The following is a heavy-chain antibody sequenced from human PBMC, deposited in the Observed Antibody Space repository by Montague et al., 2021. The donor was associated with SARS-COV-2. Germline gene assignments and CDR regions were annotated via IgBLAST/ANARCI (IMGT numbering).Heavy chain of an antibody. Sequence: SETPSLTCAVYGGSFSGDYWAWIRKSPGKGMEWIAEINDSGSTSYNPSLKSRVTMSVDTSKTQFSLKLSSVTAADTAVYYCAGSSWSYSTFDFWGQGTLVTVSS. CDR1: GGSFSGDY. V-gene: IGHV4-34*01. J-gene: IGHJ4*02. CDR3: AGSSWSYSTFDF. CDR2: INDSGST. D-gene: IGHD3-10*01.